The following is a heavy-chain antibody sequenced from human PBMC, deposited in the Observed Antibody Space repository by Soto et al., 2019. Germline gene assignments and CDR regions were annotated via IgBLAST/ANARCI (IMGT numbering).Heavy chain of an antibody. CDR3: ATYRSSNSSYSGAY. CDR2: INPNSGGT. CDR1: GYTFTAYY. V-gene: IGHV1-2*02. D-gene: IGHD2-2*01. Sequence: GASVKVSCKAFGYTFTAYYVHWVRQAPGQGLEWMGWINPNSGGTDSAQRFQGRVTMTSDTSISTAYLELSRLRSDDTAVYYCATYRSSNSSYSGAYWGQGTLVTVSS. J-gene: IGHJ4*02.